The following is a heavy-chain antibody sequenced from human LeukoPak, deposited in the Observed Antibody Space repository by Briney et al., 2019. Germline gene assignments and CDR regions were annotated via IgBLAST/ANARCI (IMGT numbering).Heavy chain of an antibody. J-gene: IGHJ1*01. D-gene: IGHD1-26*01. Sequence: GASVKVSCKASGYTFTGYYMHWVRQAPGQGLEWMGWINPNSGGTNYAQKFQGRVTITRDTSASTAYMQLSSLRSEDTAVYYCARVRGGSSLAEYFHHWGQGTMVTVSP. V-gene: IGHV1-2*02. CDR2: INPNSGGT. CDR3: ARVRGGSSLAEYFHH. CDR1: GYTFTGYY.